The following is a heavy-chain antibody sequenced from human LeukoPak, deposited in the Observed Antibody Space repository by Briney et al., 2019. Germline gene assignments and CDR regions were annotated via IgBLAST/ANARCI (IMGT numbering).Heavy chain of an antibody. CDR1: GGSFSGYY. CDR3: ARGAVAGTDIGDY. Sequence: SETLSLTCAVYGGSFSGYYWSWIRQPPGKGLELIGEINHSGSTNYNPSLKSRVTISVDTSKNQFSLKLSSVTAADTAVYYCARGAVAGTDIGDYWGQGTLVTVSS. CDR2: INHSGST. V-gene: IGHV4-34*01. J-gene: IGHJ4*02. D-gene: IGHD6-19*01.